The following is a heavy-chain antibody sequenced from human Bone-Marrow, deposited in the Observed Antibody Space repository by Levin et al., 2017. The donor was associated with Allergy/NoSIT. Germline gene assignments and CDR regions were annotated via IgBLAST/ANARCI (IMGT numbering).Heavy chain of an antibody. CDR1: GASIDSFS. V-gene: IGHV4-4*07. CDR2: IYTRGKT. D-gene: IGHD3-16*01. J-gene: IGHJ4*02. Sequence: PSETLSLTCSVSGASIDSFSWSWIRQPAGKGLEWIGRIYTRGKTYYNASLKSRVTMSGDTSKNHFSLKLTSVTAADTAVYYCARDSQVLGFDYWGQGTPVTISS. CDR3: ARDSQVLGFDY.